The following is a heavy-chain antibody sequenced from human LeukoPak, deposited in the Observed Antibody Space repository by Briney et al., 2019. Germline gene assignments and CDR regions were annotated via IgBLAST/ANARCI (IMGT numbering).Heavy chain of an antibody. Sequence: GGSLRLSCAASGFTFSSSWMNWVRQAPGKGLEWVANIKQDGGQKYYADSVKGRFTISRDNAKNSLYLQMNSLRAEDTAVYYRARDPDVFMGVNFDSWGQGTLVTVSS. CDR1: GFTFSSSW. J-gene: IGHJ4*02. CDR2: IKQDGGQK. V-gene: IGHV3-7*01. CDR3: ARDPDVFMGVNFDS. D-gene: IGHD1-26*01.